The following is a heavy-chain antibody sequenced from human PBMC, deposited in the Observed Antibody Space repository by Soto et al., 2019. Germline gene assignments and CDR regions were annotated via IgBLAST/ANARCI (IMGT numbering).Heavy chain of an antibody. Sequence: GGSLRLSCAASGFTVSSNYMSWVRQAPGKGLEWVSVIYSGGSTYYADSVKGRFTISRDNSKNTLYLQMNSLRAEDTAVYCCARETGYSSGWINWFDPWGQGVMVTVSS. CDR2: IYSGGST. CDR3: ARETGYSSGWINWFDP. V-gene: IGHV3-53*01. D-gene: IGHD6-19*01. CDR1: GFTVSSNY. J-gene: IGHJ5*02.